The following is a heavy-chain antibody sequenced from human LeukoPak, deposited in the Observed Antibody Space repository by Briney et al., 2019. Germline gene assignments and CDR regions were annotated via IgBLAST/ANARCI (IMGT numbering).Heavy chain of an antibody. CDR1: GGSISSSSYY. CDR2: IYYSGST. Sequence: SETLSLTCTVSGGSISSSSYYWGWIRQPPGKGLEWIGSIYYSGSTYYYPSLKSRVTISVDTSKNRFSLKLSSVPAADTAVYYCARRSLWYFDLWGRGTLVTVSS. CDR3: ARRSLWYFDL. J-gene: IGHJ2*01. V-gene: IGHV4-39*01.